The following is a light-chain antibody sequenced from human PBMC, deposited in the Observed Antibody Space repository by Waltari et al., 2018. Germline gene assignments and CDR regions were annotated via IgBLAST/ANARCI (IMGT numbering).Light chain of an antibody. CDR1: SSHIGINP. CDR3: STWDDSLGGPV. Sequence: QPVLTQPPSASGTPGQRFTIPCSGSSSHIGINPIYWFQQLPGPAPKPLIYRNNQWPSGVPDRFSGYKSGTSASLAISGLQSEDEADYYCSTWDDSLGGPVFGGGTKLTVL. V-gene: IGLV1-47*01. J-gene: IGLJ3*02. CDR2: RNN.